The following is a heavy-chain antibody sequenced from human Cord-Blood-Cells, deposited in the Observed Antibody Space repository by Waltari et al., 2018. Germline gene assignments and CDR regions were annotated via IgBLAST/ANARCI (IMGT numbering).Heavy chain of an antibody. CDR3: TRLSAGY. CDR1: GFTFGGSP. J-gene: IGHJ4*02. V-gene: IGHV3-73*02. CDR2: IRSKANSYAT. Sequence: EVQLVESGGGVVQPGGSLKLSWAASGFTFGGSPTPWVRQASGKGLEGVCRIRSKANSYATAYAASVKGRFTISRDDSKNTAYLQMNSLKTEDTAVYYCTRLSAGYWGQGTLVTVSS.